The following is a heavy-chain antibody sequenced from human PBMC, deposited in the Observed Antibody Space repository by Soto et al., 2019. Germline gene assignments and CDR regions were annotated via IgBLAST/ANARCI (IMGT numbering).Heavy chain of an antibody. J-gene: IGHJ5*02. CDR2: IIPITETP. D-gene: IGHD3-10*01. V-gene: IGHV1-69*06. CDR1: GGTFSSHA. Sequence: QVQLVQSGAEVKKPGSSVKVSCKVSGGTFSSHAIKWLRQAPGQGFEWMGVIIPITETPNNAEKFQGRVTITADKSMTTVYMELSSLTFDDTAVYFCARGNKGPGHYGPGCQGWYGPWRQGTLVTVSS. CDR3: ARGNKGPGHYGPGCQGWYGP.